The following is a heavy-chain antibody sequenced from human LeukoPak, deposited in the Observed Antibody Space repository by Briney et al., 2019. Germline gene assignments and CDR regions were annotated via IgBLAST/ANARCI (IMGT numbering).Heavy chain of an antibody. J-gene: IGHJ6*03. V-gene: IGHV1-46*01. Sequence: ASVKVSCKASGYTFTSYYMHWVRQAPGQGLEWMGIINPSGGSTSYAQKFQGRVTMTRDTSTSTVYMELSSLRSEDTAVYYCARALEIFGVVSRLPYYYYMDVWGKGTTVTVSS. CDR3: ARALEIFGVVSRLPYYYYMDV. D-gene: IGHD3-3*01. CDR2: INPSGGST. CDR1: GYTFTSYY.